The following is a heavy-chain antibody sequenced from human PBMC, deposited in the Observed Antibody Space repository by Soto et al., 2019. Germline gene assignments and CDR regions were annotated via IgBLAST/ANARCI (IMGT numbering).Heavy chain of an antibody. V-gene: IGHV3-21*01. CDR2: ISTSSSYI. CDR3: ARDLHDYVSFRFDP. D-gene: IGHD3-16*01. J-gene: IGHJ5*02. Sequence: EVQLVESGGGLVKPGGSLRLSCAASGFTFSSDSMNWVRQAPGKGLEWVSSISTSSSYIDYADAMKGRFTISRDNAKNTLYLQMNSLRAEDTAVYCCARDLHDYVSFRFDPWGQGTLVTVSS. CDR1: GFTFSSDS.